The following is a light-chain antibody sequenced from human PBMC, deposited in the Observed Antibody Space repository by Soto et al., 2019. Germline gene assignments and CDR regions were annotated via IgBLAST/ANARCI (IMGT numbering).Light chain of an antibody. CDR3: CSYGGRLSV. CDR2: DVT. CDR1: SSDVGGYNY. Sequence: LTQPRSVSGSPGQSVAISCTGTSSDVGGYNYVSWYQQHPGKAPKLMIYDVTKRPSGVPDRFSGSKSGNTASLTISGLQAEDEADYYCCSYGGRLSVFGTGTKVTVL. V-gene: IGLV2-11*01. J-gene: IGLJ1*01.